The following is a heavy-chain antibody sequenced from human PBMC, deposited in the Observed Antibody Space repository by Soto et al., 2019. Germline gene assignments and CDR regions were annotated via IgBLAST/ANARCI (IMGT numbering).Heavy chain of an antibody. V-gene: IGHV4-4*02. CDR3: ARAAMGGSSWPFDY. CDR2: IYHSGST. D-gene: IGHD6-13*01. Sequence: QVQLQESGPGLVKPSGTLSLTCAVSGGSISSSNWWSWVRQPPGKGLEWIGEIYHSGSTNYNPSLKSRVTISVDKAKNQFSMKLSSVTAADTGVYYCARAAMGGSSWPFDYWGQGTLVTVSS. J-gene: IGHJ4*02. CDR1: GGSISSSNW.